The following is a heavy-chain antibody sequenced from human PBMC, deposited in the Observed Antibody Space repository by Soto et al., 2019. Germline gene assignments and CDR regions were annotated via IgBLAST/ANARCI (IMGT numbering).Heavy chain of an antibody. V-gene: IGHV3-30*18. J-gene: IGHJ4*02. Sequence: VQLLESGGGVVLPGGSLRLSCEASGFTFNSYGMYWVRQAPGKGLDWVSHILYDGTKKYYADSVKGRFTISRDNSKNTLYLQMDRMRIEDTAVYFCVKDLAHMADHWGQGTLVIVSS. CDR1: GFTFNSYG. CDR2: ILYDGTKK. CDR3: VKDLAHMADH.